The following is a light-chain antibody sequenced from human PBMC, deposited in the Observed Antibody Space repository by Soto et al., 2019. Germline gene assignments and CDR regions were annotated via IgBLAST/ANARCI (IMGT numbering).Light chain of an antibody. V-gene: IGKV3-20*01. CDR1: QSVSSSY. J-gene: IGKJ2*01. CDR3: QQYGSSPRT. Sequence: EIVLTQSPGTLSLSPGERATLSCRASQSVSSSYLAWSQQKPGQAPRLLIYGASSRATGISERFSGSGSGTDITLTISRLEPEDFAVYYCQQYGSSPRTFGQGTKLEIK. CDR2: GAS.